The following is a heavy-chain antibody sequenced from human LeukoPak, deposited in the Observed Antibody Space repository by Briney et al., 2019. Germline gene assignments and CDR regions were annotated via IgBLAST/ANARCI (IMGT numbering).Heavy chain of an antibody. CDR1: GGSFSGYY. CDR3: ARGMGYYGMDV. V-gene: IGHV4-34*01. Sequence: SETLSLTCAVYGGSFSGYYWSWIRQPPGKGLEWIGEINHSGSTNYNLSLKSRVTISVDTSKNQFSLKLSSVTAADTAVYYCARGMGYYGMDVWGQGTTVTVSS. J-gene: IGHJ6*02. D-gene: IGHD3-10*01. CDR2: INHSGST.